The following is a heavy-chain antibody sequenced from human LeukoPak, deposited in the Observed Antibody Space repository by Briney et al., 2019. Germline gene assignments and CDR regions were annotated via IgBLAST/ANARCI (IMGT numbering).Heavy chain of an antibody. D-gene: IGHD2-15*01. J-gene: IGHJ6*02. CDR2: IIPIFGTA. Sequence: SVKVSCKASGGTFISYAISWVRQAPGQGLEWMGGIIPIFGTANYAQKFQGRVTITADESTSTAYMELSSLRSEDTAVYYCARDSGYRYCSGGSCYFPYYYGMDVWGQGTTVTVSS. CDR1: GGTFISYA. V-gene: IGHV1-69*13. CDR3: ARDSGYRYCSGGSCYFPYYYGMDV.